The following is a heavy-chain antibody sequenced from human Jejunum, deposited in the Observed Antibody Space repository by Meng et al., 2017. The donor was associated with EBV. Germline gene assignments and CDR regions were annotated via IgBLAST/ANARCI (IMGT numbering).Heavy chain of an antibody. J-gene: IGHJ5*02. Sequence: QVQLQEWGAGRLKPSETLSLICTVYGESLSKYYWSWIRQPPGKGPQWIGEMNHDGRANYNPSLKSRVTMSVDTSKNQVSLKLSSVTAADTAIYYCARLIVDPIDNWFDPWGQGTLVTVSS. CDR1: GESLSKYY. CDR3: ARLIVDPIDNWFDP. D-gene: IGHD2-8*01. CDR2: MNHDGRA. V-gene: IGHV4-34*01.